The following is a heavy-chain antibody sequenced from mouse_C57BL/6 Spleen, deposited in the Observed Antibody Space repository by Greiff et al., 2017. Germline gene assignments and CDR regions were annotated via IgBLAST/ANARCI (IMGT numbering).Heavy chain of an antibody. J-gene: IGHJ4*01. Sequence: QVQLQQSGAELVRPGSSVKLSCKASGYTFTSYWMDWVKQRPGQGLEWIGNIYPSDSETHYNQKFKDKATLTVDKSSSTAYMQLSSLTSEDSAVYYCAREDYYGSSRYYAMDYWGQGTSVTVSS. CDR1: GYTFTSYW. D-gene: IGHD1-1*01. V-gene: IGHV1-61*01. CDR2: IYPSDSET. CDR3: AREDYYGSSRYYAMDY.